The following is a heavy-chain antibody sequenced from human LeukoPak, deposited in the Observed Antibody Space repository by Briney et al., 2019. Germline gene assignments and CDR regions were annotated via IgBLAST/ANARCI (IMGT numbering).Heavy chain of an antibody. D-gene: IGHD3-3*01. Sequence: ASVKVSCKASGYTFTRYDINWVRQATGQGLEWMGWMNPNSGNTGYAQKFQGRVTMTRNTSISTAYMELSSLRSEDTAVYYCARGPAERFLEWLFVDYWGQGTLVTVSS. CDR1: GYTFTRYD. CDR3: ARGPAERFLEWLFVDY. CDR2: MNPNSGNT. V-gene: IGHV1-8*01. J-gene: IGHJ4*02.